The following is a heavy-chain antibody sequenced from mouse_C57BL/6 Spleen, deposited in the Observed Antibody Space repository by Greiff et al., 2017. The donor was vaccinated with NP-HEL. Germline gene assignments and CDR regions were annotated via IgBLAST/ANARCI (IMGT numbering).Heavy chain of an antibody. CDR1: GFTFSDYY. CDR3: ARTLGDFDV. J-gene: IGHJ1*03. Sequence: DVKLVESEGGLVQPGSSMKLSCTASGFTFSDYYMAWVRQVPEKGLEWVANINYDGSSTYYLDSLKSRFIISRDNAKNILYLQMSSLKSEDTATYYCARTLGDFDVWGTGTTVTVSS. CDR2: INYDGSST. D-gene: IGHD4-1*01. V-gene: IGHV5-16*01.